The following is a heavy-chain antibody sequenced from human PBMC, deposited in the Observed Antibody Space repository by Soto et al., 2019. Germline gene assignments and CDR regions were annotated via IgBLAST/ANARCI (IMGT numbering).Heavy chain of an antibody. V-gene: IGHV3-21*06. CDR2: ISSTTNYI. Sequence: PGGSLRLSCAASGFAFSSHPMSWVRQAPGKGLEWVSSISSTTNYIYYGDSMKGRFTISRDNAKNSLYLEMNSLRAEDTAVYYCARESEDLTSNFDYWGQGTLVTVSS. CDR3: ARESEDLTSNFDY. CDR1: GFAFSSHP. J-gene: IGHJ4*02.